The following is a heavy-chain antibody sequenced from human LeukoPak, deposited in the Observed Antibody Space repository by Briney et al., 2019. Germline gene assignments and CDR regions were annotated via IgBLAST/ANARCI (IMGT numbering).Heavy chain of an antibody. V-gene: IGHV3-7*01. J-gene: IGHJ4*02. CDR3: ARDGPQYYDYVWGSYRYTGYFDY. Sequence: GGSLRLSCAASGFSFNSYWMHWVRQAPGKGLEWVANIKQDGSERYYVDSVKGRFTISRDNAKNSLYLQMNSLRAEDTAVYYCARDGPQYYDYVWGSYRYTGYFDYWGQGTLVTVSS. CDR2: IKQDGSER. D-gene: IGHD3-16*02. CDR1: GFSFNSYW.